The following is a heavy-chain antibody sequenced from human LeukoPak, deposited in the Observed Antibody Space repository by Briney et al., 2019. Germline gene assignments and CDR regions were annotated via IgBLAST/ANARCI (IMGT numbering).Heavy chain of an antibody. V-gene: IGHV3-7*01. CDR1: GFTFSSYR. D-gene: IGHD3-22*01. CDR3: ARDGLDSSGYYHEFDY. J-gene: IGHJ4*02. CDR2: IKQDGSEK. Sequence: PGGSLRLSCAASGFTFSSYRMSWVRQAPGKGLEWVANIKQDGSEKYYVDSVKGRFTISRDNAKNSLYLQTNSLRAEDTAVYYCARDGLDSSGYYHEFDYWGQGTLVTVSS.